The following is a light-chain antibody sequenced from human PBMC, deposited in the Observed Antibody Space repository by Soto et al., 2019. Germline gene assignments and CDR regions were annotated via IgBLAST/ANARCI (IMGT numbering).Light chain of an antibody. V-gene: IGKV1-5*01. Sequence: DIQMTQSPSTLSGSVGDRVTITCRASQSISKWLAWYQQKPGKAPKVLIYDASTLESGVPSRFSGGRSGTEFTLSISSLQPDDFATYYCQHYNGHFGGGTKVDIK. CDR1: QSISKW. CDR3: QHYNGH. J-gene: IGKJ4*01. CDR2: DAS.